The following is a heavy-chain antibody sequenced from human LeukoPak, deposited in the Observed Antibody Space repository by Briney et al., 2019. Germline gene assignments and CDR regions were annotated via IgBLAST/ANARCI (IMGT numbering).Heavy chain of an antibody. CDR3: ARGTYFDY. CDR2: ISAYNGNT. Sequence: ASVKVSCKTSGYTFTGYYIHWVRQAPGQGLEWMGWISAYNGNTDYAQKLQGRVTMTTDTSTSTAYMELRSLRSDDTAVYYCARGTYFDYWGQGTLVTVSS. J-gene: IGHJ4*02. V-gene: IGHV1-18*04. CDR1: GYTFTGYY.